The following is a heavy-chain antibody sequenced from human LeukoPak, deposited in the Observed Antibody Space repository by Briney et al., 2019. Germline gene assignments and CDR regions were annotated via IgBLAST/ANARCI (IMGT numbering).Heavy chain of an antibody. J-gene: IGHJ4*02. CDR3: ARSASYLVGHDY. CDR2: TSPGDSDT. D-gene: IGHD1-26*01. CDR1: GYSFTSYW. V-gene: IGHV5-51*01. Sequence: GESLKISCKGSGYSFTSYWIGWVRQMPGKGLEWVGLTSPGDSDTRYSPSLQGHATISADKSSSTAYLQWSSLKASDTAMYYCARSASYLVGHDYWGQGTLVTVSS.